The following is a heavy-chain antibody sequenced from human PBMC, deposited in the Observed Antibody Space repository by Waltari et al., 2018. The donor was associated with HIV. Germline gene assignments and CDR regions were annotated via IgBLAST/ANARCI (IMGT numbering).Heavy chain of an antibody. CDR2: IKSKTDGGTI. J-gene: IGHJ4*02. D-gene: IGHD2-2*01. Sequence: EVQLVESGGGLVKPGGSLRLSCAASGFTFSNAWMIGVRQAPGKGLEWIGRIKSKTDGGTIDYGTPVKGRFTISRDDSKNMLYLQMNSLETEDTALYYCTTWQVGSSWGQGTLVTVSS. CDR1: GFTFSNAW. CDR3: TTWQVGSS. V-gene: IGHV3-15*01.